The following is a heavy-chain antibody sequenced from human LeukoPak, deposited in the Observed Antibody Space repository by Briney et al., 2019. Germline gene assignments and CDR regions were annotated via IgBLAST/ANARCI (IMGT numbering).Heavy chain of an antibody. CDR2: IYYSGNT. J-gene: IGHJ4*02. CDR1: GGSASGGSYY. D-gene: IGHD3-10*01. V-gene: IGHV4-61*01. Sequence: TSETLSLTCTVSGGSASGGSYYWSWIRQPPGKGLEWIGYIYYSGNTNYNPSLKSRVTVSIDTSKNQFSLKLTSVTAADTAMYYCARDRDYYGSGSSYFDYWGQGTLVTVSS. CDR3: ARDRDYYGSGSSYFDY.